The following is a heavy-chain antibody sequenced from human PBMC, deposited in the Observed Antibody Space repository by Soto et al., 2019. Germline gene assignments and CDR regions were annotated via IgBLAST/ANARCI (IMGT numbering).Heavy chain of an antibody. J-gene: IGHJ6*02. Sequence: EVQLVVSGGALIQPGGSLRLSCAASVFIVSNNYMSWVRQAPGKGLEWVSVISSGDDTYYADSMKGRFTISRDNSKNEVYLQMDNVRADDTAVYYCARNSSPGGMDVWGQGTTVTVSS. CDR2: ISSGDDT. V-gene: IGHV3-53*01. CDR3: ARNSSPGGMDV. D-gene: IGHD6-13*01. CDR1: VFIVSNNY.